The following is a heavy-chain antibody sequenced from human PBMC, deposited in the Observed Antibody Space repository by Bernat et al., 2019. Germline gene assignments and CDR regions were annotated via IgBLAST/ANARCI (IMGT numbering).Heavy chain of an antibody. CDR1: GFTVSSNY. J-gene: IGHJ6*02. Sequence: VQLVESGGGLIQPGGSLRLSCAASGFTVSSNYMSWVRQAPGKGLEWVAVISYDGSNKYYADSVKGRFTISRDNSKNTLYLQMNSLRAEDTAVYYCARVMTTVTTFYYGMDVWGQGTTVTVSS. CDR3: ARVMTTVTTFYYGMDV. V-gene: IGHV3-30-3*01. D-gene: IGHD4-17*01. CDR2: ISYDGSNK.